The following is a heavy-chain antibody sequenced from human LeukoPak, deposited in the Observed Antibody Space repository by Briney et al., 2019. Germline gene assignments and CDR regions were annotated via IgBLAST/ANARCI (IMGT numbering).Heavy chain of an antibody. CDR3: ARTTVTPPGYYYYGMDV. CDR2: IYYSGST. Sequence: SETLSLTCTVSGGSISSYYWSWIRQPAGKGLEWIGYIYYSGSTNYNPSLKSRVTISVGTSKNQFSLKVSSVTAGDTAVYYCARTTVTPPGYYYYGMDVWGQGTTVTVSS. V-gene: IGHV4-59*01. CDR1: GGSISSYY. J-gene: IGHJ6*02. D-gene: IGHD4-17*01.